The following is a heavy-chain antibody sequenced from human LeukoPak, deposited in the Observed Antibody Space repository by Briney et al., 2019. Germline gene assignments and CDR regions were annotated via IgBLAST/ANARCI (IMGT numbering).Heavy chain of an antibody. CDR3: ARGKGNDY. CDR2: IKQDGSEM. V-gene: IGHV3-7*01. J-gene: IGHJ4*02. D-gene: IGHD4-23*01. Sequence: GGSLRPSCAASGFTFSNYWMTWVRQAPGKGLEWVANIKQDGSEMYYVDSVKGRFTISRDNAKNSLYLQMNSLRVEDTAVYYCARGKGNDYWGQGTLVTVSS. CDR1: GFTFSNYW.